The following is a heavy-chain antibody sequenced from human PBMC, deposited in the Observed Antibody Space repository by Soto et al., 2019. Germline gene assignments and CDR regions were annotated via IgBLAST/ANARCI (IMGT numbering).Heavy chain of an antibody. CDR1: EYSFTSYC. V-gene: IGHV5-51*01. CDR3: ETRLSSGWYDY. D-gene: IGHD6-19*01. CDR2: IYPGDSDT. Sequence: PGESLKISCNGCEYSFTSYCIGWVRQMPGKGLEWMGIIYPGDSDTRYSPSFQGQVTISADKSISTAYLQWSSLKDSDTAMYYCETRLSSGWYDYWGQGSLVTVSS. J-gene: IGHJ4*02.